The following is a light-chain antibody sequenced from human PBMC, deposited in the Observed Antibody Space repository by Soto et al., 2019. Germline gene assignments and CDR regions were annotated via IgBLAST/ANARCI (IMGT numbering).Light chain of an antibody. J-gene: IGKJ1*01. V-gene: IGKV3-11*01. CDR3: QQRSNSWT. CDR2: EAS. CDR1: QSVSHY. Sequence: EIVLTQSPATLSLSPGERATLSCRASQSVSHYLAWYQQKRGQAPRLLIYEASNRATGIPARFSGSGSGTDFTLTISSLEPDDFAVYYCQQRSNSWTFGQGTKVEIK.